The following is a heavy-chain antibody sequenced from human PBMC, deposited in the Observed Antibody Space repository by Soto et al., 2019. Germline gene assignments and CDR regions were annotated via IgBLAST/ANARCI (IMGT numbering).Heavy chain of an antibody. CDR3: ARSSGNWNYADRAYYYYGMDV. CDR1: GGTFSSYA. V-gene: IGHV1-69*13. CDR2: IIPIFGTA. D-gene: IGHD1-7*01. J-gene: IGHJ6*02. Sequence: SVKVSCKASGGTFSSYAISWVRQAPGQGLEWMGGIIPIFGTANYAQKFQGRVTITADESTSTAYMELSSLRSEDTAVYYCARSSGNWNYADRAYYYYGMDVWGQGTTVTVS.